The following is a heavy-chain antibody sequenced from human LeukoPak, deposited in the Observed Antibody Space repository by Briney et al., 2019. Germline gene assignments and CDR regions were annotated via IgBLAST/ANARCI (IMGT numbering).Heavy chain of an antibody. CDR1: GFTFSNAW. V-gene: IGHV3-15*01. CDR2: IKSKTDGGTT. CDR3: TTRIGYCSGGSCSAVDY. J-gene: IGHJ4*02. Sequence: GGSLRLSCAASGFTFSNAWMSWVRQAPGKGLEWVGRIKSKTDGGTTDYAAPVKGGFTISRDDSKNTLYLQMNSLKTEDTAVYYCTTRIGYCSGGSCSAVDYWGQGTLVTVSS. D-gene: IGHD2-15*01.